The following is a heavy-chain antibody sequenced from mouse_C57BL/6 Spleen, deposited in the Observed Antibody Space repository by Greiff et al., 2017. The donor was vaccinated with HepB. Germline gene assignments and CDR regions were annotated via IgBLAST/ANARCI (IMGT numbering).Heavy chain of an antibody. D-gene: IGHD1-1*01. V-gene: IGHV1-52*01. CDR3: ARGITTVEGFAY. CDR2: IDPSDSET. J-gene: IGHJ3*01. CDR1: GYTFTSYW. Sequence: QVQLQQPGAELVRPGSSVKLSCKASGYTFTSYWMHWVKQRPIQGLEWIGNIDPSDSETHYNQKFKGKSTLTVDKSSSTAYMQLSSLTSEDSAVYYCARGITTVEGFAYWGQGTLVTVSA.